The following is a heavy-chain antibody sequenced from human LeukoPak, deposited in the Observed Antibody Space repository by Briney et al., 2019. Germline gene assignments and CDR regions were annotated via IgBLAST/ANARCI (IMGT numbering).Heavy chain of an antibody. CDR3: ARDANYYDSSGYSDY. CDR2: INSDGSST. CDR1: GFTFSSYW. D-gene: IGHD3-22*01. V-gene: IGHV3-74*01. J-gene: IGHJ4*02. Sequence: PGGSLRLSCAASGFTFSSYWMHWARQAPGKGLVWVSRINSDGSSTSYADSVKGRFTISRDNAKNTLYLQMNSLRAEDTAVYYCARDANYYDSSGYSDYWGQGTLVTVSS.